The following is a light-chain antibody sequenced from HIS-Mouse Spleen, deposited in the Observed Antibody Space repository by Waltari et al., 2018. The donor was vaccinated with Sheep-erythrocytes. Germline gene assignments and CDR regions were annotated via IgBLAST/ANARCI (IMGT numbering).Light chain of an antibody. CDR1: NIGSKS. CDR2: DDS. J-gene: IGLJ2*01. V-gene: IGLV3-21*02. CDR3: QVWDSSSDHVV. Sequence: SYVLTQPPSVSVAPGQTARITWGGNNIGSKSVHWCQQKPGQAPVLVVYDDSDRPSGIPERFSGSNSGNTATLTISRVEAGDEADYYCQVWDSSSDHVVFGGGTKLTVL.